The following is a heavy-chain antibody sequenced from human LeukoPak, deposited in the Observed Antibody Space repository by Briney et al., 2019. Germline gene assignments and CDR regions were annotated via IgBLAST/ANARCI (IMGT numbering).Heavy chain of an antibody. CDR2: IIPILGIA. CDR3: AREFDFWSGYLDY. V-gene: IGHV1-69*04. CDR1: GGTFSSYT. D-gene: IGHD3-3*01. Sequence: KPWSSGKVSCKASGGTFSSYTISWVGQAPGQGLEWVGRIIPILGIANYAQKFQGRVTITADKSTSTAYMELSSLRSEDTAVYYCAREFDFWSGYLDYWGQGTLVTVSS. J-gene: IGHJ4*02.